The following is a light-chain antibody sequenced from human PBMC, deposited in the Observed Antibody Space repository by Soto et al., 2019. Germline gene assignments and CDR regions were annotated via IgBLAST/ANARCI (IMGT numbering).Light chain of an antibody. J-gene: IGLJ2*01. Sequence: QSVLTPPPSASGTPGQRVTISCSGSSSNIGSNYVYWYQQLPGTAPKLLIYRNNQRPSGVPDRFSGSKSGTSASLAISGLRSEDEAAYYCAAWDDSLSGPVFGGGTKLTVL. CDR3: AAWDDSLSGPV. CDR2: RNN. V-gene: IGLV1-47*01. CDR1: SSNIGSNY.